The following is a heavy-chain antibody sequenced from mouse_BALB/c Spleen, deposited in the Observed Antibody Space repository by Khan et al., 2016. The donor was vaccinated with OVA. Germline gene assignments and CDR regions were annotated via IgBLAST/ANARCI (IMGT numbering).Heavy chain of an antibody. Sequence: QVQLQQSGTELARPGASVKLSCKASGYTFTDYYITWVKQRTGQGLEWIGEIYPGSGNTYYNEKFKGKATLTADKSSNTAYMQLSSLTSDDSAVYFCARRDTTSLDYWGQGTTLTVSS. J-gene: IGHJ2*01. CDR3: ARRDTTSLDY. CDR2: IYPGSGNT. CDR1: GYTFTDYY. V-gene: IGHV1-77*01. D-gene: IGHD1-1*01.